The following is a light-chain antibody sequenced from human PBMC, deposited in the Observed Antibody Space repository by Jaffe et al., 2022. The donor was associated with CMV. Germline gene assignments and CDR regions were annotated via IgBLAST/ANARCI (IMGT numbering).Light chain of an antibody. Sequence: DIVMTQSPDFLAVSLGERATINCKSSQSVLYSSNNKNYLAWYQQKPGQPPKLLIYWASTRESGVPDRFIGSGSGTDFTLTISSLQAEDVAVYYCQQYYSSPFTFGPGTRVDLK. CDR1: QSVLYSSNNKNY. V-gene: IGKV4-1*01. CDR2: WAS. J-gene: IGKJ3*01. CDR3: QQYYSSPFT.